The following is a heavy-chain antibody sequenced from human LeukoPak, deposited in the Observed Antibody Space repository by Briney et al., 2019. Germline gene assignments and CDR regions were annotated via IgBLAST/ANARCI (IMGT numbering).Heavy chain of an antibody. Sequence: GGSLRLSCAASGFIFSSYSMNWVRQAPGRGLEWVSYISRDSSTIYYADSVKGRFTNSRNNAKNSLYLQMDRLRAEDTAVYYCVRITGSWGRDWGQGTLVTVSS. D-gene: IGHD1-1*01. CDR2: ISRDSSTI. CDR1: GFIFSSYS. CDR3: VRITGSWGRD. J-gene: IGHJ4*02. V-gene: IGHV3-48*01.